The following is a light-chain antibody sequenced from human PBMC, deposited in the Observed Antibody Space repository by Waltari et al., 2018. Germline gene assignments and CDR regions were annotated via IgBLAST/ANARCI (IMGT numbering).Light chain of an antibody. Sequence: QLVLTQSPSASASLGASVKLTCTLSSGHSSNIIAWLQQQPGKGPRYLMKVNSDGSHRKGDGIPDRFSGSSSGAERYLTLSSLQSEDEADYYCETGGHGTWVFGGGTKLTVL. J-gene: IGLJ3*02. CDR1: SGHSSNI. CDR3: ETGGHGTWV. V-gene: IGLV4-69*01. CDR2: VNSDGSH.